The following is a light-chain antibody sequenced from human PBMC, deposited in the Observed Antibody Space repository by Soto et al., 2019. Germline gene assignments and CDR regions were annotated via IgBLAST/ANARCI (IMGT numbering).Light chain of an antibody. CDR1: SSDVGGYNY. J-gene: IGLJ2*01. CDR3: SSYTRTSTVV. CDR2: DVS. Sequence: QSALTQPASVSGSPGQSITFSCTGTSSDVGGYNYVSWYQQHPGKAPKLMIYDVSNRPSGVSNRFSGSKSGNTASLTISGLQAEDEADYYCSSYTRTSTVVFGGGTKLTVL. V-gene: IGLV2-14*01.